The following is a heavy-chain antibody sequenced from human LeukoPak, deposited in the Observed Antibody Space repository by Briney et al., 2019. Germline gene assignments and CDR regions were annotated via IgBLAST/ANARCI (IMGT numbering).Heavy chain of an antibody. CDR3: ARYFTFDSSGYYYTFDY. D-gene: IGHD3-22*01. Sequence: SETLSLTCVVSGGSLSAHYWSWIRQPPGMGLEWIGEINHSGSTNYNPSLKSRVTMSVDTSKNQFSLKLSSVNAADTAVYYCARYFTFDSSGYYYTFDYWGQGTLVTVSS. J-gene: IGHJ4*02. CDR2: INHSGST. CDR1: GGSLSAHY. V-gene: IGHV4-34*01.